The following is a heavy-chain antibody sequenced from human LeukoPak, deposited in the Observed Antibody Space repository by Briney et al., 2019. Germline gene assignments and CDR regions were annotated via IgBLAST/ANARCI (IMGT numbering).Heavy chain of an antibody. CDR1: GFTFDDYA. V-gene: IGHV3-9*03. Sequence: PGGSLRLSCAASGFTFDDYAMHWVRQAPGKGLEWVSGISWNSGSIGYADSVKSRFTISRDNAKNSLYLQMNSLRAEDMALYYCAKGDCTNGVCYLDYWGQGTLVTVSS. J-gene: IGHJ4*02. CDR3: AKGDCTNGVCYLDY. CDR2: ISWNSGSI. D-gene: IGHD2-8*01.